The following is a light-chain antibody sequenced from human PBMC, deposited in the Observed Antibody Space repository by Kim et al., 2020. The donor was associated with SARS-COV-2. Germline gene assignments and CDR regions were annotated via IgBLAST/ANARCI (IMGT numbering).Light chain of an antibody. CDR3: QQYNNWPLYS. J-gene: IGKJ2*03. V-gene: IGKV3-15*01. CDR1: QSVSRN. CDR2: GAS. Sequence: VCPGDRATLSCRAGQSVSRNVAWYQQTPGQAPRLLIYGASTRAPGIAARFSGCGSGTEFTLTISSLQSEDFTVYYCQQYNNWPLYSFGQGTKLEI.